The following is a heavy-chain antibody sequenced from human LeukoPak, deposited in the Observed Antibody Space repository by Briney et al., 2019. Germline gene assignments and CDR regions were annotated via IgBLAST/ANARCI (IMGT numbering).Heavy chain of an antibody. CDR2: ISSSGSTI. J-gene: IGHJ3*02. CDR1: GFTFSSYE. Sequence: PGGSLRLSCAASGFTFSSYEMNWVRQAPGKGLEWVSYISSSGSTIYYADSVKGRFTISRDNAKKSLYLQMNSPRAEDTAVYYCARGHIMVVTPTRGGAFDIWGQGTMVTVSS. V-gene: IGHV3-48*03. D-gene: IGHD2-21*02. CDR3: ARGHIMVVTPTRGGAFDI.